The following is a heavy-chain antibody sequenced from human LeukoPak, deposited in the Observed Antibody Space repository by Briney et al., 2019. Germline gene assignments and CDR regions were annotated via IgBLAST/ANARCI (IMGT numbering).Heavy chain of an antibody. CDR2: INHSGNT. Sequence: PSETLSLTCAVYGGSFSGYYWNWIRQPPGKGLEWIGEINHSGNTNYNPSPKRRVTMSVDTSKNQFSLRLRSVTAADTAVYYCARDHNYDSSGYFLYYWGQGTLVTVSS. J-gene: IGHJ4*02. D-gene: IGHD3-22*01. V-gene: IGHV4-34*01. CDR3: ARDHNYDSSGYFLYY. CDR1: GGSFSGYY.